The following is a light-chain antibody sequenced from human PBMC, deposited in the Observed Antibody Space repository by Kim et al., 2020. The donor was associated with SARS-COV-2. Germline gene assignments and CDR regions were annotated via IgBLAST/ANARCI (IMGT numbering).Light chain of an antibody. J-gene: IGKJ3*01. CDR3: QQYDNLLLSFT. CDR2: DAS. V-gene: IGKV1-33*01. Sequence: DIQMTQSPSSLSASVGDRVTITCQASQDISNYLNWYQQKPGKAPKLLIYDASNLETGVPSRFSGSGSGTDFTFTISSLQPEDIATYYCQQYDNLLLSFTFGPGTKVDIK. CDR1: QDISNY.